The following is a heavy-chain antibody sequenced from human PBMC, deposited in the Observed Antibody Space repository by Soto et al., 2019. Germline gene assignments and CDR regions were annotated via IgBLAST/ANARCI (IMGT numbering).Heavy chain of an antibody. Sequence: QVQLVESGGGVVQPGRSLRLSCAASGFTFSSYGMHWVRQAPGKGLEWVAVISYDGSNKYYADSVKGRFTISRDNSKNTLYLQMNSLRAEDTAVYYCAKDRRDIVLVPAAPYFDYWGQGTLVTVSS. CDR2: ISYDGSNK. CDR3: AKDRRDIVLVPAAPYFDY. CDR1: GFTFSSYG. J-gene: IGHJ4*02. D-gene: IGHD2-2*01. V-gene: IGHV3-30*18.